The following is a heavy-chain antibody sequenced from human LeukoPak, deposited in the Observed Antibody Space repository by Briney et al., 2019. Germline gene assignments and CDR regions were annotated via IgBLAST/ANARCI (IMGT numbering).Heavy chain of an antibody. V-gene: IGHV3-23*01. CDR3: AKGRGYCTGGSCYSDY. D-gene: IGHD2-15*01. CDR1: GFTFSNYA. J-gene: IGHJ4*02. Sequence: SGGSLRLSCAASGFTFSNYAMSWVRQAPGKGLEWVSTISGSDGSTYYADSVTGRFTISRDNSKNTLYLQMNSLRVEDTAIYYCAKGRGYCTGGSCYSDYWGQGTLVTVSS. CDR2: ISGSDGST.